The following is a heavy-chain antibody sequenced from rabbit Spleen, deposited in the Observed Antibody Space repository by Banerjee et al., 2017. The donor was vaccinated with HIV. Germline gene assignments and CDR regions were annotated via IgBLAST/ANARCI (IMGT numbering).Heavy chain of an antibody. V-gene: IGHV1S40*01. CDR3: ARDTSSSFSSYGMDL. D-gene: IGHD1-1*01. Sequence: QSLEESGGGLVKPGASLTLTCTASGLDFSSSYWICWVRQAPGKGLEWIACIYSGDGDTYYARWAKGRFTISKISSTTVTLQMTSLTAADTATYFCARDTSSSFSSYGMDLWGPGTLVTVS. J-gene: IGHJ6*01. CDR1: GLDFSSSYW. CDR2: IYSGDGDT.